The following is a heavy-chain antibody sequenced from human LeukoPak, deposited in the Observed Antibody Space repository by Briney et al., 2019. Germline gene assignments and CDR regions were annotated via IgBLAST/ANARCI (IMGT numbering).Heavy chain of an antibody. Sequence: ASVKVSCKVSGYTLTDLSMHWVRQAPGEGLEWMGGFDPQDGETIYAQKFQGRVTMTEDTSTDTAYMELTSLKSEDTAVYYCATFALFGVVNAYYFYYWGQGTLSPSPQ. D-gene: IGHD3-3*01. CDR1: GYTLTDLS. CDR3: ATFALFGVVNAYYFYY. J-gene: IGHJ4*02. V-gene: IGHV1-24*01. CDR2: FDPQDGET.